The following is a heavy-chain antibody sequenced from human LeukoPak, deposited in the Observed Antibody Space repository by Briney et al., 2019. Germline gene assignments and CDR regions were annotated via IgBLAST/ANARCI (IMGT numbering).Heavy chain of an antibody. J-gene: IGHJ6*02. CDR2: INPNSGGT. Sequence: ASVTVSCKASGYTFTGYYMHWVRQAPGQGLEWMGWINPNSGGTNYAQKFQGRVTMTRDTSISTAYMELSRLRSDDTAVYYCAIVCSGGSCSPYYYYGMDVWGQGTTVTVSS. CDR3: AIVCSGGSCSPYYYYGMDV. V-gene: IGHV1-2*02. CDR1: GYTFTGYY. D-gene: IGHD2-15*01.